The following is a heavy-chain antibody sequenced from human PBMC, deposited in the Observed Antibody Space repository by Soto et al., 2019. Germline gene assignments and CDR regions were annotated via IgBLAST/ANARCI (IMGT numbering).Heavy chain of an antibody. CDR2: ISYAGSNK. J-gene: IGHJ6*02. CDR1: GFIFSSYD. CDR3: ANEIAARPDYYCGMDV. Sequence: QVQLVESGGGVVQPGRSLRLSCAASGFIFSSYDMHWVRQAPGQGLEWVAVISYAGSNKYYAHSVKGRFTISRDNSKNKLYLQRNSLIAEDTCVYYCANEIAARPDYYCGMDVWGQGTTVTGSS. D-gene: IGHD6-6*01. V-gene: IGHV3-30*18.